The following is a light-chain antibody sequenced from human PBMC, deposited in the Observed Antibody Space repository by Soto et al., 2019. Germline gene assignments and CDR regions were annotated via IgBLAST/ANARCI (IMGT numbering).Light chain of an antibody. Sequence: QSALTQPASVSGSPGQSITISCTGTSSDVGSYNLVSWYQQHPGKAPKLMIYEGSKRPSGVSNRFSGSKSGNTASLTISGLQAEVEADYYCCSYAGSSYVFGTGTKLTVL. CDR1: SSDVGSYNL. J-gene: IGLJ1*01. V-gene: IGLV2-23*01. CDR3: CSYAGSSYV. CDR2: EGS.